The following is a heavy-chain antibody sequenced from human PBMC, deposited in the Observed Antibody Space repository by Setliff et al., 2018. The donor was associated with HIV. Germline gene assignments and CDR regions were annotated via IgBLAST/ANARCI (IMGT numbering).Heavy chain of an antibody. D-gene: IGHD6-19*01. Sequence: VKVSCKAFGYTSSTNAIHWVRQAPGQRLEWMGYINAGDDNTRYSEKFQGRVTITRDTSANTAYMELSSLRSEDTAVYYCARGSCSGCYLSDYWGLGTLVTVSS. V-gene: IGHV1-3*01. CDR3: ARGSCSGCYLSDY. CDR1: GYTSSTNA. J-gene: IGHJ4*02. CDR2: INAGDDNT.